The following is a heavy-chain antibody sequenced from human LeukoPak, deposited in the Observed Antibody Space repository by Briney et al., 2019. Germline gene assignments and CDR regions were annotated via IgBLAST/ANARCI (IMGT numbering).Heavy chain of an antibody. Sequence: AGGSLRLSCAASGFTFSNYEMNWVRQAPGKGLEWISYISASGNPMFYADSVKGRFTISRDNSKNTLYLQMNSLRAEDTAVYYCARALLVRNGYNYSPNYFDYWGQGTLVTVSS. CDR3: ARALLVRNGYNYSPNYFDY. J-gene: IGHJ4*02. V-gene: IGHV3-48*03. D-gene: IGHD5-24*01. CDR1: GFTFSNYE. CDR2: ISASGNPM.